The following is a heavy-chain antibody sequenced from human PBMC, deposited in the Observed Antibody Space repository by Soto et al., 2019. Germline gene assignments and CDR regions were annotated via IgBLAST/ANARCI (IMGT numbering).Heavy chain of an antibody. V-gene: IGHV4-31*03. CDR2: IYDSESA. CDR3: ARASSSSSAADY. Sequence: QVQLQESGPGLVKPSQTLSLTCSVSGESISSGGYYWSWIRHHPGKGLEWIGYIYDSESAYYNPSLKSRVTISMDTSKTHFAMRLSSVTAADPAVYYCARASSSSSAADYWGQGTLATVSS. J-gene: IGHJ4*02. D-gene: IGHD6-6*01. CDR1: GESISSGGYY.